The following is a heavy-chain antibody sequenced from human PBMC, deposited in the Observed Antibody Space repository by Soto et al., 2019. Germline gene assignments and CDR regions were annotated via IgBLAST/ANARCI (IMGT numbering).Heavy chain of an antibody. D-gene: IGHD5-18*01. CDR3: TRPGMDTAMVSDY. V-gene: IGHV3-73*01. CDR2: IRIKANSYAT. Sequence: HPGGSLRRSCAASGFTFSCSAMHWVRQASGKGLEWVGRIRIKANSYATAYAASVKGRFTISRDDSKNTAYLQMNSLKTEDTAVYYCTRPGMDTAMVSDYWGQGTLVTVSS. J-gene: IGHJ4*02. CDR1: GFTFSCSA.